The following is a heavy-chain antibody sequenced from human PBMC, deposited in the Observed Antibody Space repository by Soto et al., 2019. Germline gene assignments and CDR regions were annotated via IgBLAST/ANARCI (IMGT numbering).Heavy chain of an antibody. Sequence: LRLSCPTSGFNFPNYAMNWVRQAPGKGLEWVGLIRNQSYSATMEYAASVKGRFIISRDDSKSIAYLQMSSLKTEDSAVYFCTRAGSPETAYFFDDWGQGTQVTVSS. D-gene: IGHD3-10*01. CDR3: TRAGSPETAYFFDD. J-gene: IGHJ4*02. V-gene: IGHV3-49*04. CDR1: GFNFPNYA. CDR2: IRNQSYSATM.